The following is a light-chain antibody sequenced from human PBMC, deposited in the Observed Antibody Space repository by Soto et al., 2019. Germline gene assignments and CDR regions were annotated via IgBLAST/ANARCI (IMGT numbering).Light chain of an antibody. CDR2: RNN. CDR1: SSNIGSNY. CDR3: AAWDAILGGLV. V-gene: IGLV1-47*01. J-gene: IGLJ1*01. Sequence: QSVLTQPPSASGTPGQRVTISCSGSSSNIGSNYVYWYQQLPGTAPNLLIYRNNLRPSGVPARFSGSKSGTSASLAIIGLRSEFEGGFSGAAWDAILGGLVFGSGTKLTVL.